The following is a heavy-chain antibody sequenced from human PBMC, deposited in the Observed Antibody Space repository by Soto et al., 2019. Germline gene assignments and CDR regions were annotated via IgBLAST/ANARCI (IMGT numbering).Heavy chain of an antibody. J-gene: IGHJ6*02. CDR3: AKEVWRGPMDV. CDR1: GFTFSSYG. V-gene: IGHV3-30*18. D-gene: IGHD3-3*01. CDR2: ISYDGSNK. Sequence: QVQLVESGGGVVQPGRSLGLSCAASGFTFSSYGMHWVRQAPGKGLEWVAVISYDGSNKYYADSVKGRFTISRDNSKNTLYLQMNSLRAEDKAVSYCAKEVWRGPMDVWGQGTTVAVSS.